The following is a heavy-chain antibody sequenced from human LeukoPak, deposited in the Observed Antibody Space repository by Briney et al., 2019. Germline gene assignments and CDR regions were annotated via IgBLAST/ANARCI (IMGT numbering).Heavy chain of an antibody. V-gene: IGHV4-59*01. J-gene: IGHJ4*01. CDR2: IYSTGIT. Sequence: SETLSLPCTVSSGSISGYYWSWIRQPPGKGLELIGYIYSTGITDYNPSLTSRVTISVDTSKNQFSLKLSSVTAADTAVYYCARFIGSSGYYDYWGHGTLVTVPS. D-gene: IGHD3-22*01. CDR1: SGSISGYY. CDR3: ARFIGSSGYYDY.